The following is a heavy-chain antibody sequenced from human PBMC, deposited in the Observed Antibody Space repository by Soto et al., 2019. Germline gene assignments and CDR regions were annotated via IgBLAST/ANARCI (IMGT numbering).Heavy chain of an antibody. D-gene: IGHD2-2*01. V-gene: IGHV4-59*08. J-gene: IGHJ5*02. Sequence: QVQLQESGPGLVKPSETLSLTCTVSGGSISSYYWSWIRQPPGKGLEWIGHIYYSGSTNYNPSLKRRVSISVDTSKNQFSLKLGSVTAADTAVYYCARQSCRSTSRYSWVSWFDPWGQGTLVTVSS. CDR1: GGSISSYY. CDR3: ARQSCRSTSRYSWVSWFDP. CDR2: IYYSGST.